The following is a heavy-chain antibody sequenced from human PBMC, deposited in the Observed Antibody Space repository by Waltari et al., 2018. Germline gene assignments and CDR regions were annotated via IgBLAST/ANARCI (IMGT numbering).Heavy chain of an antibody. Sequence: EVQLVQSGAEVKKPGESLKISCKGSGYNFSNSWIGWVRQMPGKGLEWMGIIYPGDSDTRYSPSFQGQVTISVDKSISTAYLQWSSPKASDTAIYYCARRGGSYYRLDYWGQGTLVTVSS. CDR1: GYNFSNSW. CDR3: ARRGGSYYRLDY. CDR2: IYPGDSDT. J-gene: IGHJ4*02. D-gene: IGHD3-16*01. V-gene: IGHV5-51*01.